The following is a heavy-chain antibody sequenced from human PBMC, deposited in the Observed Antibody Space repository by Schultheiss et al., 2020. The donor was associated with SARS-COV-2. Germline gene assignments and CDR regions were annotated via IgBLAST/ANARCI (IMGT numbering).Heavy chain of an antibody. CDR1: GGTFSSYA. J-gene: IGHJ6*02. D-gene: IGHD3-16*01. CDR2: IIPIFGTA. Sequence: SVKVSCKASGGTFSSYAISWVRQAPGQGLEWMGGIIPIFGTANYAQKFQGRVTITADESTSTAYMELSSLRSDDTAVYYCASSPIMITFGGVPHRQNYGMDVWGQGTTVTVSS. V-gene: IGHV1-69*13. CDR3: ASSPIMITFGGVPHRQNYGMDV.